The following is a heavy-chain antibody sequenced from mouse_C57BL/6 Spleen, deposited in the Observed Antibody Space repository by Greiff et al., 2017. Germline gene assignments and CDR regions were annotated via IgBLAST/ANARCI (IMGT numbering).Heavy chain of an antibody. V-gene: IGHV1-64*01. CDR1: GYTFTSYW. CDR3: ARSANDGYYDYYAMDY. Sequence: QVQLKQPGAELVKPGASVKLSCKASGYTFTSYWMHWVKQRPGPGLEWIGMIHPNSGSTNYNEKFKSKATLTVDKSSSTSYMQLSSLTSEDSAVYYCARSANDGYYDYYAMDYWGQGTSVTVSS. J-gene: IGHJ4*01. D-gene: IGHD2-3*01. CDR2: IHPNSGST.